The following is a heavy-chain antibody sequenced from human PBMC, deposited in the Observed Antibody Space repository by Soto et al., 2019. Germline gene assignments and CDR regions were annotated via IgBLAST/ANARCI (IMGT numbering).Heavy chain of an antibody. CDR2: IDWDDDK. CDR3: ARIREGYSSGWRPLDY. D-gene: IGHD6-19*01. V-gene: IGHV2-70*01. J-gene: IGHJ4*02. Sequence: SGPTLVNPTQTLTLTCTFSGFSLSTSGMCVSWIRQPPGKALEWLALIDWDDDKYYSTSLKTRLTISKDTSKNQVVLTMTNMDPVDTATYYCARIREGYSSGWRPLDYWGQGTLVTVSS. CDR1: GFSLSTSGMC.